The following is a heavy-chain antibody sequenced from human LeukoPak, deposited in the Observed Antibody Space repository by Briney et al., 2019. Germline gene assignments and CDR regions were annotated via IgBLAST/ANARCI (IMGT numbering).Heavy chain of an antibody. Sequence: SETLSLTCAVYGGSFSGYFWSWIRQPPGKGLEWIGYIYYSGSTNYNPSLKSRVTISVDTSKNQFSLKLSSVTAADTAVYYCARDSGSYRHDAFDIWGQGTMVTVSS. D-gene: IGHD1-26*01. CDR3: ARDSGSYRHDAFDI. J-gene: IGHJ3*02. CDR1: GGSFSGYF. V-gene: IGHV4-59*01. CDR2: IYYSGST.